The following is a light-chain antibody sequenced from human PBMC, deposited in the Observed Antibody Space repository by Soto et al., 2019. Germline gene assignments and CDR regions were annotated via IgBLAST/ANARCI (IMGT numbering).Light chain of an antibody. CDR3: QQYGSSQIT. V-gene: IGKV3-20*01. CDR1: LSVNSNY. CDR2: DTS. J-gene: IGKJ3*01. Sequence: EIVLMQSPGTLSLSPGEGATLSCRASLSVNSNYLAWYQQKPGQAPTVLLFDTSRRATGVPDRFSGSGSGTDVTRTSSRREPDEFAVDYWQQYGSSQITFGPGNKVNIK.